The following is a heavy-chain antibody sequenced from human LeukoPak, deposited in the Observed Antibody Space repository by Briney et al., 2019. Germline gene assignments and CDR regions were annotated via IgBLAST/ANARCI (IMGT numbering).Heavy chain of an antibody. CDR1: GFTFSSYA. CDR3: AKEGMIVVVITTYFDY. Sequence: PGASLRLSCAASGFTFSSYAMSWVRQAPGKGLEWVSAISGSGGSTYYADSVKGRFTISGDNSKNTLYLQMNSLRAEDTAVYYCAKEGMIVVVITTYFDYWGQGTLVTVSS. D-gene: IGHD3-22*01. J-gene: IGHJ4*02. CDR2: ISGSGGST. V-gene: IGHV3-23*01.